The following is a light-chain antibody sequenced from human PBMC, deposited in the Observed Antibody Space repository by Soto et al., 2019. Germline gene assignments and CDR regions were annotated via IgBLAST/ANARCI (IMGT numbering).Light chain of an antibody. J-gene: IGKJ1*01. CDR3: QQYNSYPWT. Sequence: DIQITQFPSTPSASVRDRVPVTCRASQSISSWLAWYQQKPGKAPKLLIYDASSLESGVPSRFSGSGSGTEFTLTISSLQPDDFATYYCQQYNSYPWTCGQGNKGAIK. CDR1: QSISSW. V-gene: IGKV1-5*01. CDR2: DAS.